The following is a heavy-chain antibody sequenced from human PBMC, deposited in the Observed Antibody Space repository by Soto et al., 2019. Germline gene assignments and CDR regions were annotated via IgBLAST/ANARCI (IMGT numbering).Heavy chain of an antibody. D-gene: IGHD2-21*01. Sequence: PGGSLRLSCAASGFSFSRYWMTWVRQAPGKGLEWVANIEQDGKEKQYGGSVKGRFSISRDNTKNLLYLEANSLRDEDTAVYYCARDPYLKFYGAFDIWGQGVMVTVSS. CDR2: IEQDGKEK. CDR1: GFSFSRYW. CDR3: ARDPYLKFYGAFDI. V-gene: IGHV3-7*01. J-gene: IGHJ3*02.